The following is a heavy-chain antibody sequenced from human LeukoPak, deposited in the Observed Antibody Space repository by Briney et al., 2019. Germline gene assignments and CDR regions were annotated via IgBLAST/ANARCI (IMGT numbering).Heavy chain of an antibody. J-gene: IGHJ5*02. V-gene: IGHV4-59*08. CDR1: GGSISSYY. D-gene: IGHD6-19*01. CDR2: IYYSGST. Sequence: SETLSLTCTVSGGSISSYYWSWIRQPPGKGLDWIGYIYYSGSTNYNPSLKSRVTISVDTSKNQFSLKLSSVTAADTAVYYCARREQWPANWFDPWGQGTLVTVSS. CDR3: ARREQWPANWFDP.